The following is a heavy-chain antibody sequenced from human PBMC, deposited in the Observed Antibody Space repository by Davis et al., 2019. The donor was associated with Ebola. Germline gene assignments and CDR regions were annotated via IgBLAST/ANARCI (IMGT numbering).Heavy chain of an antibody. D-gene: IGHD4-17*01. CDR2: ISSSSSTI. CDR3: TRHVSGDFWYFDL. J-gene: IGHJ2*01. V-gene: IGHV3-48*01. Sequence: GESLKISCAASGFTFSSYSMNWVRQAPGKGLEWVSYISSSSSTIYYADSVKGRFTISRDNSKNTVYLQMNSLRAEDTAVYYCTRHVSGDFWYFDLWGRGTLVTVSS. CDR1: GFTFSSYS.